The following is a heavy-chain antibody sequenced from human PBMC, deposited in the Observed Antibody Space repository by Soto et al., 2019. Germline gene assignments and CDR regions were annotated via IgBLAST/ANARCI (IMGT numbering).Heavy chain of an antibody. Sequence: PSETLSLTCAVYGGSFSGYYWSWIRQPPGKGLEWIGEINHSGSTNYNPSLKSRVTISVDTSKNQFSLKLSSVTAADTAVYYCARRAQDAFDIWGKGTMVTVSS. CDR3: ARRAQDAFDI. J-gene: IGHJ3*02. CDR1: GGSFSGYY. V-gene: IGHV4-34*01. CDR2: INHSGST.